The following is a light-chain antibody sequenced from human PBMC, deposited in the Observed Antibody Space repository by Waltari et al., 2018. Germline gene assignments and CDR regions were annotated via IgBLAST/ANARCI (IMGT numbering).Light chain of an antibody. CDR1: QDISPF. Sequence: DIQMTQSPSSLSASVGDRVTIPCQASQDISPFLNWYQQKPGKAPNLLIYGATNLETGGPSRFSGSGSGTDFTFTISSLQSEDIATYYCQQYDSLPITFGQGTRLEIK. CDR2: GAT. V-gene: IGKV1-33*01. CDR3: QQYDSLPIT. J-gene: IGKJ5*01.